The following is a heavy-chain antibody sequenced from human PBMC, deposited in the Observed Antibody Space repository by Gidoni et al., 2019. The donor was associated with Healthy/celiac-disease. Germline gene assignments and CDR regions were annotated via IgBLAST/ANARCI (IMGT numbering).Heavy chain of an antibody. CDR1: GFTFSRYS. CDR2: ISSINRYI. J-gene: IGHJ6*02. Sequence: EVQLVESGGGMVKPGGSLRLSCAASGFTFSRYSMDWVRQAPGKGLEWVSSISSINRYIYYADSEKGGFTISRDNAKNSLCLQMNSLRAEDTAVYYCARKRSRAAAGTQKSGRDVWGQGTTVTVSS. D-gene: IGHD6-13*01. V-gene: IGHV3-21*01. CDR3: ARKRSRAAAGTQKSGRDV.